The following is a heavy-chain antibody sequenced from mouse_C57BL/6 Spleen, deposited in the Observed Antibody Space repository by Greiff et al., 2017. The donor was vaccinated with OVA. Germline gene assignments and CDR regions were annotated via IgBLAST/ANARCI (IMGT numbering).Heavy chain of an antibody. D-gene: IGHD2-4*01. V-gene: IGHV1-64*01. Sequence: QVQLQQPGAELVKPGASVKLSCKASGYTFTSYWMHWVKQRPGQGLEWIGMIHPNSGSTNYNEKFKSKATLTVDKSSSTAYMQLSSLTSEDSAVYYCAKLVYDYDVDWFAYWGQGTLVTVSA. CDR1: GYTFTSYW. J-gene: IGHJ3*01. CDR2: IHPNSGST. CDR3: AKLVYDYDVDWFAY.